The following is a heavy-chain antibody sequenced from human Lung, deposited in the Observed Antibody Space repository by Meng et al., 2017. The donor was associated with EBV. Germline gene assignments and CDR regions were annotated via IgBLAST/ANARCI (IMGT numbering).Heavy chain of an antibody. CDR1: GYTFSRYS. J-gene: IGHJ5*02. Sequence: VQLMQCGYELKKHGASVKVSCGASGYTFSRYSMHWVRQAPGKGREWMGWINTDTGKPTYAQGFTGRFVFSLDTSVRTAYLQISSLKAEDTAVYYCARDRGSSGWSNWFDPWGQGTLVTVSS. D-gene: IGHD6-13*01. CDR3: ARDRGSSGWSNWFDP. V-gene: IGHV7-4-1*02. CDR2: INTDTGKP.